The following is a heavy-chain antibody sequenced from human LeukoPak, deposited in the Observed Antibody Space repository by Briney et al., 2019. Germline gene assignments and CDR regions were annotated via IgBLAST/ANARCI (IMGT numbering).Heavy chain of an antibody. V-gene: IGHV1-18*01. J-gene: IGHJ4*02. D-gene: IGHD1-26*01. CDR1: GGTFSSYA. CDR2: IDADNGNR. Sequence: ASVKVSCKASGGTFSSYAISWVRQAPGQGLEWMGWIDADNGNRNYPQKFQGRVTMTTDTSTSTGYMELSRLRSDDTAVYYCARSPSGSYYMFDYWGQGTLVTVSS. CDR3: ARSPSGSYYMFDY.